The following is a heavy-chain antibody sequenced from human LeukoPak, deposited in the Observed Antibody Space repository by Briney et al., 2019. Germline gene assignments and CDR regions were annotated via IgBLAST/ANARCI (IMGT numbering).Heavy chain of an antibody. D-gene: IGHD6-19*01. J-gene: IGHJ4*02. CDR3: ARDISSGWYFDY. V-gene: IGHV3-20*04. Sequence: GGSLRLSCAVSGFTFDDYGMSWVRQAPGKGLEWVSGINWNGGSTGYVDSVKGRFTISRDNAKNSLHLQMNSLRAEDTALYYCARDISSGWYFDYWGQGTLVTVSA. CDR1: GFTFDDYG. CDR2: INWNGGST.